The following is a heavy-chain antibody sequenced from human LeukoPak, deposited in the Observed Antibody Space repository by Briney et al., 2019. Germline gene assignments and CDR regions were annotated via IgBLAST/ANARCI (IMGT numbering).Heavy chain of an antibody. CDR1: GYTFTSYG. D-gene: IGHD3-22*01. CDR2: ISAYNGNT. J-gene: IGHJ6*02. V-gene: IGHV1-18*01. CDR3: ARSDSSGSEYYGVDV. Sequence: GASVKVSCKASGYTFTSYGISWVRQAPGQGLEWMGWISAYNGNTNYAQKLQGRVTMTTDTSTSTAYMELRSLRSDDTAVYYCARSDSSGSEYYGVDVWGQGTTVTVSS.